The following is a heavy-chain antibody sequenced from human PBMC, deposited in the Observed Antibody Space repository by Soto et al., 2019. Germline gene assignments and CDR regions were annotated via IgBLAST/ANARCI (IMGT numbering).Heavy chain of an antibody. V-gene: IGHV3-23*01. Sequence: PGGSLTLSCAASGFSFNTHAMSWVRQAPGKGLEWVSAISGSGGSTYYADSVKGRFTISRDNSKNTLYLQMNSLRAEDTAVYYCAKVPVRYFDWLFPGDYWGQGTLVTVSS. CDR3: AKVPVRYFDWLFPGDY. D-gene: IGHD3-9*01. J-gene: IGHJ4*02. CDR2: ISGSGGST. CDR1: GFSFNTHA.